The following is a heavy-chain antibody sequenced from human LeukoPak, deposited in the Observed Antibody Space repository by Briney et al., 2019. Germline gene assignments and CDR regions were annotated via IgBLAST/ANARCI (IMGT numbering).Heavy chain of an antibody. Sequence: GGSLRLSCVASGFTFSNYAMTWVRQAPGKGLEWVSGISGSGTYTYYSDSVRGRFTTSRDNSKNTLYLQMDTLRAEDTAVYYCARANWNDGGEVAYWGQGTLGSVSS. V-gene: IGHV3-23*01. CDR2: ISGSGTYT. J-gene: IGHJ4*02. CDR1: GFTFSNYA. CDR3: ARANWNDGGEVAY. D-gene: IGHD1-1*01.